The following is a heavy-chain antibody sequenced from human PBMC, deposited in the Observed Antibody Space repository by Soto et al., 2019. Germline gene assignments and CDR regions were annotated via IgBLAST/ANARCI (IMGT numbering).Heavy chain of an antibody. J-gene: IGHJ4*02. Sequence: SETLSLTCTVSGGSISSYYWSWIRQPPGKGLEWIGYIYYSGSTNYNPSLKSRVTISVDTSKNQFSLKLSSVTAADTAVYYCARGVYYDSSGYYLALFDYWGRGTLVTVS. CDR2: IYYSGST. CDR3: ARGVYYDSSGYYLALFDY. V-gene: IGHV4-59*01. D-gene: IGHD3-22*01. CDR1: GGSISSYY.